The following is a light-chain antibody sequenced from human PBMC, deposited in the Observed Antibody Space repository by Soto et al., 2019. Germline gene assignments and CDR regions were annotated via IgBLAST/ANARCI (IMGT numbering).Light chain of an antibody. V-gene: IGKV1-5*01. Sequence: DIQMTQSPSTLSASLGDRVTITFRASQTIRSWLAWYQQKPGKAPNLLIYDTSNLESGVPSRFSGRGSGTEFALTISSLQPDDFATYYCQQYSDYWTFGQGTKVDIK. CDR3: QQYSDYWT. CDR2: DTS. CDR1: QTIRSW. J-gene: IGKJ1*01.